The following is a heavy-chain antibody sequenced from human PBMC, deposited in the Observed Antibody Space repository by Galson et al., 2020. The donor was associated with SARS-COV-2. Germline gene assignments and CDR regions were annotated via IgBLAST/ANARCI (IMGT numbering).Heavy chain of an antibody. CDR3: TRGSNSSPFYHFDP. J-gene: IGHJ5*02. D-gene: IGHD3-10*01. Sequence: ASVKVSCKASGYTFSGHSMHWVRLAPGQGLEWMGRINPNSGDTDVAQKFQGRVTMTTDTSLTTAYMELSRLTSDDTAGYYCTRGSNSSPFYHFDPWGQGTLVTVSA. V-gene: IGHV1-2*06. CDR1: GYTFSGHS. CDR2: INPNSGDT.